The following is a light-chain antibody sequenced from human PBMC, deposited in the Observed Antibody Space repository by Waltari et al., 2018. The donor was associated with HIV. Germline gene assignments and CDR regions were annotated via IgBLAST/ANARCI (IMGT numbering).Light chain of an antibody. CDR2: DVS. J-gene: IGLJ2*01. CDR3: CSYAGSYRGV. Sequence: QSALTQPRPVSGSPGQSVTISCTGTSSDVGGYNSASWYQQHPGKAPNLIIYDVSKRPSGVPDRFSGSKAGNTASLTISGLQAEDEAEYYCCSYAGSYRGVFGGGTKLTVL. CDR1: SSDVGGYNS. V-gene: IGLV2-11*01.